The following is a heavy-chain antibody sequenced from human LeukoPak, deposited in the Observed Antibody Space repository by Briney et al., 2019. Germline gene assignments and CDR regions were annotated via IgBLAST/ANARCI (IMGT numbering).Heavy chain of an antibody. CDR1: GFTFSSYA. Sequence: PGGSLRLSCAASGFTFSSYAMSWVRQAPGKGLEWVSAISGSGGSTYYADSVKGRFTISRDNSKNTLYLQMNSLRAEDTAVYYCARGHKVRGVPGGDYWGQGTLVTVSS. V-gene: IGHV3-23*01. CDR2: ISGSGGST. D-gene: IGHD2-8*02. J-gene: IGHJ4*02. CDR3: ARGHKVRGVPGGDY.